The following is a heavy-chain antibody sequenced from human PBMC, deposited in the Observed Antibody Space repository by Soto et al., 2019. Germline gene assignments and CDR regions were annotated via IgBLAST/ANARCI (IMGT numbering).Heavy chain of an antibody. CDR2: ISGSSGST. Sequence: GGSTRLSCAASGFPVSNYGMSWVRQAPGKGLEWVSTISGSSGSTYYADSVKGRFTISRDNSKNTLYLQMNSLSAEDTAVYYCAKDRLAEPPSGRVRFDPWGQGTLVTVSS. D-gene: IGHD1-1*01. V-gene: IGHV3-23*01. CDR1: GFPVSNYG. J-gene: IGHJ5*02. CDR3: AKDRLAEPPSGRVRFDP.